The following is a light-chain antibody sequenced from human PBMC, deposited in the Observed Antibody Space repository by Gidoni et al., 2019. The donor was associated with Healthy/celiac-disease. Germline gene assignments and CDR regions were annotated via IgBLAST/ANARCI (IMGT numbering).Light chain of an antibody. CDR1: QSSSSY. CDR2: AAS. J-gene: IGKJ1*01. CDR3: QQSYSTPWT. V-gene: IGKV1-39*01. Sequence: IQMTQSPSSLSASVGDRVTITRRASQSSSSYLNWYQQKPGKAHKLLIYAASGLQSGVPSRFSVSGSGTDFTLTISSLQPEDFATDYCQQSYSTPWTFGQGTKVEIK.